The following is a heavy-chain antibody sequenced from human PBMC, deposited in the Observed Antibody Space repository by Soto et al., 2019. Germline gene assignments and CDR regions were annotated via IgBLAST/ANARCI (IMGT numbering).Heavy chain of an antibody. CDR1: GGSVSRDNW. V-gene: IGHV4-4*02. CDR2: IHHSGST. J-gene: IGHJ4*02. Sequence: QVQLQESGPGLVKPWGTLSLTCGVSGGSVSRDNWWSWVRQPPGKGLEWIGEIHHSGSTNYSPSLKSRVTMSVDKSRNQFSLKLTSVTAADTAVYYCAENGSYDLVNWGQGTRVTGSS. CDR3: AENGSYDLVN. D-gene: IGHD3-16*01.